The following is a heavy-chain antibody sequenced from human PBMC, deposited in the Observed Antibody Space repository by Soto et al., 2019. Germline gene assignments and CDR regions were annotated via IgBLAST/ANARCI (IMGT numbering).Heavy chain of an antibody. CDR1: GYNFGNYP. CDR3: AREGIHSHSHPAGDAFDI. CDR2: ISAGTGRA. J-gene: IGHJ3*02. V-gene: IGHV1-3*01. Sequence: QVQLLQSGAEVKRPGASVKISCQASGYNFGNYPMHWVRQAPGQRLEWMAWISAGTGRAQLSQRLQDRLTVTTDTSATTFYLILSIMRSDDTTIYCCAREGIHSHSHPAGDAFDIWGQRTAVIVSS. D-gene: IGHD5-18*01.